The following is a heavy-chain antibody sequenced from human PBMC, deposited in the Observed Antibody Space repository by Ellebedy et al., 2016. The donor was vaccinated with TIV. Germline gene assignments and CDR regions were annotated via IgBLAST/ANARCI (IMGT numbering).Heavy chain of an antibody. Sequence: PGGSLRLSCAASGFTVSNNYMIWVRQAPGKGLEWVSLIYSGGSTYYADSVKGRFTISRDNSKNTRYLQMNSLRAEDTAVYYCARNPSGSHYGWGRGTLVTVSS. CDR2: IYSGGST. CDR1: GFTVSNNY. D-gene: IGHD1-26*01. J-gene: IGHJ4*02. V-gene: IGHV3-53*01. CDR3: ARNPSGSHYG.